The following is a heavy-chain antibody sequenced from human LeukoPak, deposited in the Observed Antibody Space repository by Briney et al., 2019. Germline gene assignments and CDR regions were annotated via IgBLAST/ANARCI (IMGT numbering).Heavy chain of an antibody. J-gene: IGHJ6*02. CDR3: ARDRYDILTGPAVYYYYYGMDV. V-gene: IGHV1-2*02. CDR1: GYTFTGYY. D-gene: IGHD3-9*01. Sequence: ASVKLSCKASGYTFTGYYMHWVRQAPGQGLEWMGWINPNSGGTNYAQKFQGRVTMTRDTSISTAYMELSRLRSDDTAVYYCARDRYDILTGPAVYYYYYGMDVWGQGTTVTVSS. CDR2: INPNSGGT.